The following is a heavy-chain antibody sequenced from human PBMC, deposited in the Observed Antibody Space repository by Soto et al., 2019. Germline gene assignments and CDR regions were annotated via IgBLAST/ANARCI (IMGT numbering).Heavy chain of an antibody. CDR3: ARVNRSGWLRWFDP. D-gene: IGHD6-19*01. Sequence: SETLSLTCTVPGGSVSSYYWRWIRQPPGKGLEWIGYIYYTETTNYNPSLKSRVTISVDTSKNQFSLKLSSVTAADTAVYYCARVNRSGWLRWFDPWGRGTLVTVS. CDR1: GGSVSSYY. V-gene: IGHV4-59*02. J-gene: IGHJ5*02. CDR2: IYYTETT.